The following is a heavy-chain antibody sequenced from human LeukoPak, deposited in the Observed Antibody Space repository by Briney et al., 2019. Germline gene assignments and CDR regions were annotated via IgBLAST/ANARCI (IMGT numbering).Heavy chain of an antibody. V-gene: IGHV4-38-2*01. CDR2: IYHSGST. CDR1: GYSISGGYY. CDR3: ARKDVRYFDWLSDNWFDP. D-gene: IGHD3-9*01. Sequence: SETLSLTCAVSGYSISGGYYWGWIRQPPGKGLEWIGSIYHSGSTYYNPSLKSRVTISVDTSKNQFSLKLSSVTAADTAVYYCARKDVRYFDWLSDNWFDPWGQGTLVTVSS. J-gene: IGHJ5*02.